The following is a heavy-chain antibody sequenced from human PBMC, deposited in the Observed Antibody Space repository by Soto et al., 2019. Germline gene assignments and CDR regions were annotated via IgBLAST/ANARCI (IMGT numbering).Heavy chain of an antibody. J-gene: IGHJ6*02. CDR1: GFTFSSYG. CDR2: ISYDGSNK. V-gene: IGHV3-30*18. D-gene: IGHD1-26*01. Sequence: PGGSLRLSCAASGFTFSSYGMHWVRQAPGKGLEWVAVISYDGSNKYYADSVKGRFTISRDNSKNTLYLQMNSLRAEDTAVYYCAKDSWKSPEKWELLYYYGMDVWGQGTTVTVSS. CDR3: AKDSWKSPEKWELLYYYGMDV.